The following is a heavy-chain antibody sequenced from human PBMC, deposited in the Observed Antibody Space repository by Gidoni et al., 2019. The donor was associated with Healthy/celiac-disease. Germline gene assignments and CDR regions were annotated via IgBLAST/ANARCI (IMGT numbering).Heavy chain of an antibody. CDR2: INTHTGNP. V-gene: IGHV7-4-1*02. Sequence: QVQLVQSGSELKKPGASVKVSCKASGYTFTNNALNWVRQAPGQGLEWMGWINTHTGNPTYAQGFTGRFVFSLDTSVSTAYLQISSLKAEDTAVYYCAREGRYYGSGSYFLGSGFDYWGQGTLVTVPS. D-gene: IGHD3-10*01. CDR1: GYTFTNNA. CDR3: AREGRYYGSGSYFLGSGFDY. J-gene: IGHJ4*02.